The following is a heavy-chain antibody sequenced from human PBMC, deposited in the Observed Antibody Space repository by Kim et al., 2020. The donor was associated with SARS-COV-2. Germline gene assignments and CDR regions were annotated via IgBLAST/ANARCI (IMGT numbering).Heavy chain of an antibody. CDR2: INTNTGNP. CDR1: GYTFTSYA. D-gene: IGHD3-10*01. V-gene: IGHV7-4-1*02. CDR3: ARDLTLMVRGAYLGGY. J-gene: IGHJ4*02. Sequence: ASVKVSCKASGYTFTSYAMNWVRQAPGQGLEWMGWINTNTGNPTYAQGFTGRFVFSLDTSVSTAYLQISSLKAEDTAVYYCARDLTLMVRGAYLGGYWGQGTLVTVSS.